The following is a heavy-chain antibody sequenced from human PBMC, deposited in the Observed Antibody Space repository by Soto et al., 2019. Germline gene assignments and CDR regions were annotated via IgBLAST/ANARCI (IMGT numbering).Heavy chain of an antibody. D-gene: IGHD2-21*01. CDR2: VNCNGRTT. CDR3: AKAREYNYSLDR. J-gene: IGHJ5*02. CDR1: GFTFDDYV. V-gene: IGHV3-9*01. Sequence: PGGSLRLSCAASGFTFDDYVMHWVRQAQGKGLEWVASVNCNGRTTLYAAAVKGRFSVSRDNGKNSLYLEMTSLRPNDTALYFCAKAREYNYSLDRWGQGILVTVSS.